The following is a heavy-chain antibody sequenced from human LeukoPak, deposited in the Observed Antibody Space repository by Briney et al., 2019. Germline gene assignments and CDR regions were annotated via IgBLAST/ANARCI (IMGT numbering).Heavy chain of an antibody. Sequence: GGSLRLSCAASGFTVSSNYMSWVRQAPGKGLEWVSVIYSGGSTYYADSVKGRFTISRDNSKNTLYLQMNSLRAEDTAVYYCARELVPNYWYNGMDVWGQGTTVTVSS. D-gene: IGHD2-2*01. V-gene: IGHV3-66*01. CDR1: GFTVSSNY. CDR2: IYSGGST. CDR3: ARELVPNYWYNGMDV. J-gene: IGHJ6*02.